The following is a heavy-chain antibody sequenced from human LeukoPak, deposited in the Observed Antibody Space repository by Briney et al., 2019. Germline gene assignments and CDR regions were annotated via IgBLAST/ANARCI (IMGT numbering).Heavy chain of an antibody. CDR3: ARGEYYYDSSGYFYYFDY. J-gene: IGHJ4*02. V-gene: IGHV1-46*01. CDR2: INPSGGST. CDR1: GYTFTSYY. Sequence: ASVKVSCKASGYTFTSYYMHWVRQAPGQGLEWMGIINPSGGSTSYAQKFQGRVTMTRDMSTSTVYMELSSLRSEDTAVYYCARGEYYYDSSGYFYYFDYWGQGTLVTVSS. D-gene: IGHD3-22*01.